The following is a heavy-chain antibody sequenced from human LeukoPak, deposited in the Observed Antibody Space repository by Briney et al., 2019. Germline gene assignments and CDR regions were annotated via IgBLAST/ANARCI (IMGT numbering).Heavy chain of an antibody. J-gene: IGHJ4*02. CDR1: GGSISSYY. CDR2: IYYSGST. CDR3: ARTGYSSSWSFDY. Sequence: PSETLSLTCTVSGGSISSYYWNWIRQPPGKGLEWIGYIYYSGSTNYNPSLKSRVTISVDTSKNQFSLKLSSVTAADTAVYYCARTGYSSSWSFDYWGQGTLVTVSS. D-gene: IGHD6-13*01. V-gene: IGHV4-59*01.